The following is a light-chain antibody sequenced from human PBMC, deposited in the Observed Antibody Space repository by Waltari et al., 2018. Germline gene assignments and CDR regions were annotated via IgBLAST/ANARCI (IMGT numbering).Light chain of an antibody. CDR3: CSYTGSSTSYG. J-gene: IGLJ1*01. Sequence: QSALTQPASVSGSPGQSITISCTGASADLASYNLVSWYQHHPAKAPKLMSYEAVKQPSGVSKRFSGAKSGTTASLIISGLQADDEADYYCCSYTGSSTSYGCGSGTKVTVL. V-gene: IGLV2-23*01. CDR1: SADLASYNL. CDR2: EAV.